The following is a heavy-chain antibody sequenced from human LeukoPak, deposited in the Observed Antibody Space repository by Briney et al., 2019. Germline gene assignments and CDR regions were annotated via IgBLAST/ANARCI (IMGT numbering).Heavy chain of an antibody. V-gene: IGHV3-23*01. CDR3: AKDLEYSSSPDAFDI. D-gene: IGHD6-6*01. CDR1: GFTFSSYA. CDR2: INGSGGST. Sequence: GGSLRLSCAASGFTFSSYAMSWVRQAPGKGLEWVSAINGSGGSTYYADSVKGRFTISRDNSKNTLYLQMNSLRAEDTAVYYCAKDLEYSSSPDAFDIWGQGTMVTVSS. J-gene: IGHJ3*02.